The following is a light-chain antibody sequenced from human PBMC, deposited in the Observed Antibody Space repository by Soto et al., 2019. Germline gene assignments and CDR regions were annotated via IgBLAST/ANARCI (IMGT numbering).Light chain of an antibody. CDR1: QSIERY. J-gene: IGKJ2*01. V-gene: IGKV1-39*01. Sequence: DIPMTQSPYSLSASVGDRVTITCRASQSIERYLNWYQQKSGKAPKFLMYATSHLQSGVPSRFSGSGSGTEFTLTISGLQPEDFGSYYCQQTYTVPYTFGQGTKLEIE. CDR2: ATS. CDR3: QQTYTVPYT.